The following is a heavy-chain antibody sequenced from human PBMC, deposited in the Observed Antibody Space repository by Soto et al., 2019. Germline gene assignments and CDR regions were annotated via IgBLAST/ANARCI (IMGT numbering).Heavy chain of an antibody. Sequence: PSETLSLTCAVYGGSFSGYYWSWIRQPPGKGLEWIGEINHSGSTNYNPSLKSRVTISVDTSKNQFSLKLSSVTAADTAVYYCARGGIGWTGTTPHKYSYYYGMDVWGQGTTVTVSS. CDR2: INHSGST. J-gene: IGHJ6*02. D-gene: IGHD1-7*01. CDR3: ARGGIGWTGTTPHKYSYYYGMDV. V-gene: IGHV4-34*01. CDR1: GGSFSGYY.